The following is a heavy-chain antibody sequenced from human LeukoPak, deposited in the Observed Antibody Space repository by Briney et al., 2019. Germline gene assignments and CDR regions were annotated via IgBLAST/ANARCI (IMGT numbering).Heavy chain of an antibody. Sequence: GGSLRLSCAASGFTFSSYSMNWVRQAPGKGLELVANIKQDRSEKYYVDSVKGRFTISRDNSKNTLYLQMNSLRAEDTAVYYCARKYSYGRAGYFDYWGQGTLVTVSS. V-gene: IGHV3-7*01. CDR1: GFTFSSYS. CDR3: ARKYSYGRAGYFDY. D-gene: IGHD5-18*01. CDR2: IKQDRSEK. J-gene: IGHJ4*02.